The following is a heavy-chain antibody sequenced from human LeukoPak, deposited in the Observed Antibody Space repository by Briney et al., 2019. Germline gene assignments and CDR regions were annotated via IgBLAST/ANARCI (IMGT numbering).Heavy chain of an antibody. CDR1: GFTFSSYA. Sequence: PGGSLRLSCAASGFTFSSYAMSWVRQAPGKGLEWVSAISGSGGSTYYADSVKGRSTISRDNSKNTLYLQMNSLRAEDTAVYYCAKGLGVVVVVAADYWGQGTLVTVSS. CDR2: ISGSGGST. V-gene: IGHV3-23*01. D-gene: IGHD2-15*01. J-gene: IGHJ4*02. CDR3: AKGLGVVVVVAADY.